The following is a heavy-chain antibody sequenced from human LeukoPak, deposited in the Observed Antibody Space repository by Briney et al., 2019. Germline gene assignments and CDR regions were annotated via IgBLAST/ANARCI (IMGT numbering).Heavy chain of an antibody. J-gene: IGHJ3*02. D-gene: IGHD6-13*01. Sequence: SQTLSLTCTVSGGSISSGSYYWSWIRQPAGKGLEWIGRIYTSGSTNYNPSLKSRVTISVDTSKNQFSLKLSSVTAADTAVYYCARGGYSSSWYTVAFDIWGQGTMVTVSS. V-gene: IGHV4-61*02. CDR2: IYTSGST. CDR1: GGSISSGSYY. CDR3: ARGGYSSSWYTVAFDI.